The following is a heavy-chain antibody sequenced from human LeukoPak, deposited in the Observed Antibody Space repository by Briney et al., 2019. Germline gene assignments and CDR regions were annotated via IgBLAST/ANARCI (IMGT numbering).Heavy chain of an antibody. CDR2: ISGSGGST. V-gene: IGHV3-23*01. J-gene: IGHJ4*02. CDR3: AKDGAYSSSSHFDY. Sequence: GGSLRLSCAASGFTFSSYAMSWVRQAPGKGLEWVSAISGSGGSTYYADSVKGRLTISRDNSKNTLYLQMNSLRAEDTAVYYCAKDGAYSSSSHFDYWGQGTLVTVSS. D-gene: IGHD6-6*01. CDR1: GFTFSSYA.